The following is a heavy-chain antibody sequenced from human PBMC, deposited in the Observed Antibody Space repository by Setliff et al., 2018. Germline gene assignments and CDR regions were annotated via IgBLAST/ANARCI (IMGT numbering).Heavy chain of an antibody. CDR3: ARDPGFHSGTWCLGD. D-gene: IGHD2-8*01. CDR1: GASFSDYY. CDR2: INHSGST. J-gene: IGHJ4*02. Sequence: PSETLSLTCTAYGASFSDYYWGWIRQPPGKGLEWIAEINHSGSTNYNPSLKSRVTISVDTSKNQFSLKLSSVTAADTAVYYCARDPGFHSGTWCLGDWGQGTRVTVSS. V-gene: IGHV4-34*01.